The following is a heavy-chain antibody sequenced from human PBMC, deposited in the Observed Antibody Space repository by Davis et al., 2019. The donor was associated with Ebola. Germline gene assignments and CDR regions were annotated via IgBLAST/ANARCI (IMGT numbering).Heavy chain of an antibody. Sequence: SGPTLVKPTQTLTLPCTFSGFSLSTSGMGVGWIRQPPGKALECLGFIFWDDDRRYSPSLKSRLTITKDTSKNQVVLTMTNMDPADTATYYCTRPAYTNGWFYFDSWGQGSLVTVSS. J-gene: IGHJ4*02. CDR2: IFWDDDR. D-gene: IGHD2-8*01. V-gene: IGHV2-5*02. CDR1: GFSLSTSGMG. CDR3: TRPAYTNGWFYFDS.